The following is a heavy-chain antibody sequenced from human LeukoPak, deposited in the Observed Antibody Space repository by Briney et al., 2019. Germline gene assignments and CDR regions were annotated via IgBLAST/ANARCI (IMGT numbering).Heavy chain of an antibody. V-gene: IGHV1-69*05. D-gene: IGHD2-21*02. J-gene: IGHJ4*02. CDR3: ARARFCGGDCYAAADY. Sequence: SVKVSCKASGGTFSSYAISWVRQAPGQGLEWMGGIIPIFGTANYAQKFQGRVTITTDESTSTAYMELSSLRSEDTAVYYCARARFCGGDCYAAADYWGQGTLVTVSS. CDR2: IIPIFGTA. CDR1: GGTFSSYA.